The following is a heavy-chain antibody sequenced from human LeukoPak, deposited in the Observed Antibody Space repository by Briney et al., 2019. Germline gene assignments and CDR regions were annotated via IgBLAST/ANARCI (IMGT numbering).Heavy chain of an antibody. CDR2: ISGYNGNT. J-gene: IGHJ3*02. V-gene: IGHV1-18*01. D-gene: IGHD2-15*01. Sequence: WMGWISGYNGNTNYAQKLQGRVTMTTDTSTSTAYMELRSLRSDDTAVYYCARDGSLNAFDIWGQGTMVTVSS. CDR3: ARDGSLNAFDI.